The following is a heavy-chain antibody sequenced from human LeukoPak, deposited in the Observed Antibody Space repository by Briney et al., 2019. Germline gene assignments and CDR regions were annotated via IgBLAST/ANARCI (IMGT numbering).Heavy chain of an antibody. V-gene: IGHV1-69*13. CDR3: ARARNTGIVGATNDY. D-gene: IGHD1-26*01. J-gene: IGHJ4*02. Sequence: SVKVSCKASGGTFSSYAISWVRQAPGQGLEWMGGIIPIFGTANYAQKFQGRVTITADESTSTGYLELSSLRSEDTAVYYCARARNTGIVGATNDYWGQGTLVTVSS. CDR1: GGTFSSYA. CDR2: IIPIFGTA.